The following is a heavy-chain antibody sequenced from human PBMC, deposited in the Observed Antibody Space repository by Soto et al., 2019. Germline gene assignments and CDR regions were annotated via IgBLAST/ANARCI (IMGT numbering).Heavy chain of an antibody. CDR3: ARDRGAAAGTYYYYYGMDV. CDR2: IYHSGST. V-gene: IGHV4-4*02. CDR1: GGSISSSNW. D-gene: IGHD6-13*01. J-gene: IGHJ6*02. Sequence: QVQLQESGPGLVKPSGTLSLTCAVSGGSISSSNWWSWVRQPPGKGLEWIGEIYHSGSTNYNPSLKSRVTISVDKSKNQFSLKLSCVTAADTAVYYWARDRGAAAGTYYYYYGMDVWGQGTTVTVSS.